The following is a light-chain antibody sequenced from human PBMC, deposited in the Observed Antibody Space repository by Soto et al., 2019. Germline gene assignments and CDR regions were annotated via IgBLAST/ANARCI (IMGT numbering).Light chain of an antibody. CDR2: DAS. Sequence: DLQMTQSPSTLSASVGDRVTITCRASQRISSWLAWYQQKPGKAPKLLIYDASSLESGVPSRFSGSGSGTEFTLTISSLQPDDFASYYCQQYNSRLYTFGQGTKLEIK. CDR1: QRISSW. V-gene: IGKV1-5*01. J-gene: IGKJ2*01. CDR3: QQYNSRLYT.